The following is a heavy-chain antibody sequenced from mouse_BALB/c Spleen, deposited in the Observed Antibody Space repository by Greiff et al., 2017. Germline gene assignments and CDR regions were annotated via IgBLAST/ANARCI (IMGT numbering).Heavy chain of an antibody. CDR3: ARYYGSSFYYAMDY. V-gene: IGHV5-6-5*01. D-gene: IGHD1-1*01. J-gene: IGHJ4*01. CDR2: ISSGGST. Sequence: DVKLVESGGGLVKPGGSLKLSCAASGFTFSSYAMSWVRQTPEKRLEWVASISSGGSTYYPDSVKGRFTISRDNARNILYLQMSSLRSEDTAMYYCARYYGSSFYYAMDYWGQGTSVTVSS. CDR1: GFTFSSYA.